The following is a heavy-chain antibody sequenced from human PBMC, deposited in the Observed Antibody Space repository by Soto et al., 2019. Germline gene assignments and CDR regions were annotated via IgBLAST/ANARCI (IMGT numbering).Heavy chain of an antibody. V-gene: IGHV3-7*03. J-gene: IGHJ4*02. Sequence: PGGSLRLSCAASGFTFSSYWMSWVRQAPGKGLEWVANIKQDGSEKYYVDSVKGRFTISRDNAKNSLYLQMNSLRAEDTAVYYCASSSRHGPLCARGQGTLVTVSS. CDR3: ASSSRHGPLCA. D-gene: IGHD3-10*01. CDR2: IKQDGSEK. CDR1: GFTFSSYW.